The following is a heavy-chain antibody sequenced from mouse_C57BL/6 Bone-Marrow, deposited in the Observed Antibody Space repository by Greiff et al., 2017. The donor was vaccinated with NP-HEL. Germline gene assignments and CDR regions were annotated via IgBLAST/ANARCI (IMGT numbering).Heavy chain of an antibody. V-gene: IGHV5-16*01. CDR2: INYDGSST. D-gene: IGHD2-4*01. Sequence: EVNLVESEGGLVQPGSSMKLSCTASGFTFSDYYMALVRQVPEKGLEWVANINYDGSSTYYLDSLKSRFIISRDNAKNILYLQMSSLKSEDTATYYCAREGGLRRRTYAMDYWGQGTSVTVSS. J-gene: IGHJ4*01. CDR1: GFTFSDYY. CDR3: AREGGLRRRTYAMDY.